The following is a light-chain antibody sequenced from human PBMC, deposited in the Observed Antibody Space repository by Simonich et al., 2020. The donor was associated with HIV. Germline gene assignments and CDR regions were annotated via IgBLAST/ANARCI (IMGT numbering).Light chain of an antibody. Sequence: SYELTQPPSVSVSLGQTARITCSGDALPNQYAYWFQQKPGQAPILIICKDSERPSGIPERFSGSRSGTSVTLTISGVQAEDEADYYCQSADNSGTYRVFGGGTKLTVL. CDR2: KDS. CDR3: QSADNSGTYRV. J-gene: IGLJ3*02. V-gene: IGLV3-25*03. CDR1: ALPNQY.